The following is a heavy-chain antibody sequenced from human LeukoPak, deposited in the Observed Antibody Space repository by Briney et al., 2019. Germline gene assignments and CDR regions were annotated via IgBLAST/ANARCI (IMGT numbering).Heavy chain of an antibody. D-gene: IGHD4-17*01. CDR1: GGTFSSYA. V-gene: IGHV1-69*06. J-gene: IGHJ3*02. CDR3: ARDTVCNTVTGVQFDAFDI. Sequence: ASVKVSCKASGGTFSSYAISWLRQAPGQGLEWMGGIIPIFGTANYAQKFQGRVTITADKSTSTAYMELSSLRSEDTAVCYCARDTVCNTVTGVQFDAFDIWGQGTMVTVSS. CDR2: IIPIFGTA.